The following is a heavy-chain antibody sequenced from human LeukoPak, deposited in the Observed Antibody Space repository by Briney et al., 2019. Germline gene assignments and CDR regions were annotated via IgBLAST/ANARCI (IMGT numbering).Heavy chain of an antibody. D-gene: IGHD1-26*01. J-gene: IGHJ4*02. Sequence: QTGGSLRLSCVASGFSFRNYAIHWVRQAPGKGLEYVSAINTDGRITYYADSVKGRFTISRDNSKNTAYLQMGSLRGEDMAVYYCTRDGGSFCDFDYWGQGALVTVSS. CDR1: GFSFRNYA. CDR2: INTDGRIT. V-gene: IGHV3-64*02. CDR3: TRDGGSFCDFDY.